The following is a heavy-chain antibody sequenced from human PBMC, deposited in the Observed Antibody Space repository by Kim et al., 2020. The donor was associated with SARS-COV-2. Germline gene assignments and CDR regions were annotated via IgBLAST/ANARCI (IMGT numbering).Heavy chain of an antibody. CDR1: GGSVSSGSYY. Sequence: SETLSLTCTVSGGSVSSGSYYWSWIRQPPGKGLEWIGYIYYSGSTNYNPSLKSRVTISVDTSKNQFSLKLSSVTAADTAVYYCARSFDVDYFDYWGQGTLVTVSS. CDR2: IYYSGST. D-gene: IGHD3-9*01. CDR3: ARSFDVDYFDY. V-gene: IGHV4-61*01. J-gene: IGHJ4*02.